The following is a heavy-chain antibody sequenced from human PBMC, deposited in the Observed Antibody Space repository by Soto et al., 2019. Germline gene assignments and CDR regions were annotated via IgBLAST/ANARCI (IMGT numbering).Heavy chain of an antibody. V-gene: IGHV4-30-4*01. CDR2: IYYSGST. CDR1: GGSISSGDYY. J-gene: IGHJ4*02. Sequence: SETLSLTCTVSGGSISSGDYYWSWIRQPPGKGLEWIGYIYYSGSTYYNPSLKSRVTISVDTSKNQFSLKLSSVTAADTAVYYCARGRLGYCSGGSCPDYFDYWGQGTLVTVSS. D-gene: IGHD2-15*01. CDR3: ARGRLGYCSGGSCPDYFDY.